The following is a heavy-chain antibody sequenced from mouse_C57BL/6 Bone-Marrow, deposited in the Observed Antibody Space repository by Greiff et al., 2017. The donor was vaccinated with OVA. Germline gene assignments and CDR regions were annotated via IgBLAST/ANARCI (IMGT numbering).Heavy chain of an antibody. CDR2: IYPRSGNT. Sequence: QVQLQQSGAELARPGASVKLSCKASGYTFTSYGISWVKQRTGQGLEWIGEIYPRSGNTYYNEKFKGKATLTADKSSSTAYMELRSLTSEDSAVYFCARFGITTVVAPDYFDCWGQGTTLTVSS. D-gene: IGHD1-1*01. CDR3: ARFGITTVVAPDYFDC. J-gene: IGHJ2*01. V-gene: IGHV1-81*01. CDR1: GYTFTSYG.